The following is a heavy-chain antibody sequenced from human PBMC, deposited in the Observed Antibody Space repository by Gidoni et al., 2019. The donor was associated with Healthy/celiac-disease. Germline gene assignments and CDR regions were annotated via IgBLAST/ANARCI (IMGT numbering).Heavy chain of an antibody. D-gene: IGHD6-6*01. CDR2: IYYSGST. Sequence: QVQLQESGPGLVKPSETLSLTCTVSGGSISSYYWSWIRQPPGKGLEWIGYIYYSGSTNYNPYLKSRVTISVDTSKNQFSLKLSSVTAADTAVYYCAREGEEQLGLFDPWGQGTLVTVSS. CDR1: GGSISSYY. CDR3: AREGEEQLGLFDP. V-gene: IGHV4-59*01. J-gene: IGHJ5*02.